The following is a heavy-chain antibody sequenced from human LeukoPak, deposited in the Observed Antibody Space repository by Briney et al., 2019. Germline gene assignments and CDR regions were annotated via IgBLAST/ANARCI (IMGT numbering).Heavy chain of an antibody. CDR3: ARDGLYYFDY. J-gene: IGHJ4*02. V-gene: IGHV3-48*02. D-gene: IGHD6-25*01. CDR1: GFIFSTYS. CDR2: ISTTGAI. Sequence: GGSLRLSCTASGFIFSTYSMRWVRQAPGKGLEWVSYISTTGAILYADSVKGRCTISRDNAKNSLYLQMNSLRHEDTAVYYCARDGLYYFDYWGQGTLVSVSS.